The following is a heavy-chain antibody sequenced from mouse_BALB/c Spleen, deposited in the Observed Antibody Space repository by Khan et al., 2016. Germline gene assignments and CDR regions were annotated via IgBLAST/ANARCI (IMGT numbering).Heavy chain of an antibody. D-gene: IGHD2-2*01. CDR2: IYPGDGDT. CDR1: GYAFSSYW. J-gene: IGHJ3*01. V-gene: IGHV1-80*01. CDR3: ARGGYGYDTFAY. Sequence: QVQLQQSGAELVRPGSSVKISCKASGYAFSSYWMNWVKQRPGQGLEWIGQIYPGDGDTNYNGKFKGKATLTADKSSSTAYMQLSSLTSEDSAVXFRARGGYGYDTFAYWGQGTLVPFSA.